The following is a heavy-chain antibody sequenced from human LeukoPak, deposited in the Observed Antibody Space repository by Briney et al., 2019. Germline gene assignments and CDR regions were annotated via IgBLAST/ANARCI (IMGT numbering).Heavy chain of an antibody. J-gene: IGHJ4*02. D-gene: IGHD3-10*01. CDR1: GGSIRSSDYC. CDR3: ARYIVYGSGKYYFDY. Sequence: PSETLSLPCFVSGGSIRSSDYCWSWIRQPPGKEVKWIASITYGGTTYYNPSLQSRVTISVATSKNQFSLRLNSVTAADTAVYFCARYIVYGSGKYYFDYWGQGSLVTVSS. V-gene: IGHV4-39*01. CDR2: ITYGGTT.